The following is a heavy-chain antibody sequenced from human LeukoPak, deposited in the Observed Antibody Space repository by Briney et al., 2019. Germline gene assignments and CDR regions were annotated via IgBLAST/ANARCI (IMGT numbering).Heavy chain of an antibody. D-gene: IGHD6-19*01. CDR2: FYPGDSDT. V-gene: IGHV5-51*01. CDR1: GYRFTSYW. CDR3: ARPEGRAYSSGWYGGY. Sequence: GASLKISCKGSGYRFTSYWIGWVRQMPGKGLEWMGIFYPGDSDTRYSPSFQGQVTISADKSISTAYLQWSSLKASDTAMYYCARPEGRAYSSGWYGGYWGQGTLVTVSS. J-gene: IGHJ4*02.